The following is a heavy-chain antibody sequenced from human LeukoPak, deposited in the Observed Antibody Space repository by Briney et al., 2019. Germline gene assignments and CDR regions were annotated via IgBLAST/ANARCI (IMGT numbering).Heavy chain of an antibody. D-gene: IGHD3-9*01. Sequence: SETLSLTCAVYGGSFSGYYWSWIRQPPGKGLEWIGEINHSGSTNYNPSLKSRVTISVDTSKNQFSLKLSSVTAADTAVYYCAKAVNYDILTGDNWFDHWGQGTLVTVSS. CDR1: GGSFSGYY. CDR2: INHSGST. J-gene: IGHJ5*02. V-gene: IGHV4-34*01. CDR3: AKAVNYDILTGDNWFDH.